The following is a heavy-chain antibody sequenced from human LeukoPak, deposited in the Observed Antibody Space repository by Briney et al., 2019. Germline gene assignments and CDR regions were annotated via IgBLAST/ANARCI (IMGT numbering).Heavy chain of an antibody. D-gene: IGHD6-13*01. CDR1: GFTFSSYS. V-gene: IGHV3-30-3*01. CDR2: ISYDGNTK. CDR3: AKDRGSSWYLVAFDI. J-gene: IGHJ3*02. Sequence: GGSLRLSCAASGFTFSSYSIHWVRQGPGKGLEWVAVISYDGNTKYYADSVKGRFTISRDNSKNTLYLQMNSLRAEDTAVYYCAKDRGSSWYLVAFDIWGQGTMVTVSS.